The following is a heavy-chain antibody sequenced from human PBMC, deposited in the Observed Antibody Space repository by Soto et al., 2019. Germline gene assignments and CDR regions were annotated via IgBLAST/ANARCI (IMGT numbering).Heavy chain of an antibody. D-gene: IGHD2-15*01. Sequence: ASVKVSCKASGYTFSSHGITWVRQAPGQGLDWMGWISTYNVNTKYAQKLQGRVTMTTDISTSTTYLELRSLRSEDTAIYYCVKQAHGLDGVAFDYWGQGTQVTVSS. J-gene: IGHJ4*02. CDR3: VKQAHGLDGVAFDY. CDR2: ISTYNVNT. V-gene: IGHV1-18*01. CDR1: GYTFSSHG.